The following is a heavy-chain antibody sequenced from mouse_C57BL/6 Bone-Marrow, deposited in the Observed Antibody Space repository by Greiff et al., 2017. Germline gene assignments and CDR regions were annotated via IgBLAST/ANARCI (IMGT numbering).Heavy chain of an antibody. CDR1: GYTFTDYY. CDR3: ASEEVYYNYQDSMDF. V-gene: IGHV1-19*01. Sequence: EVQLQQSGPVLVKPGASVKLSCKASGYTFTDYYMNWVKQSPGKSLEWIGVINPYNGGTSYNQKFKGKATLTVDKSSSTAYMELNSLTSVDSAVYYCASEEVYYNYQDSMDFWVQGTSATVTS. J-gene: IGHJ4*01. CDR2: INPYNGGT. D-gene: IGHD2-4*01.